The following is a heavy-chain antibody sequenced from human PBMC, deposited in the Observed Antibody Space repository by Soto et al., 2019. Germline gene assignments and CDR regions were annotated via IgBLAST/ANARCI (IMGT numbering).Heavy chain of an antibody. CDR2: ISAYNGNT. V-gene: IGHV1-18*01. D-gene: IGHD4-17*01. CDR1: GYTFTSYG. J-gene: IGHJ5*02. Sequence: ASVKVPCKASGYTFTSYGIIWVRQAPGQGLEWMGWISAYNGNTNYAQKLQGRVTMTTDTSTSTAYMELRSLRSDDTAVYYCAEMGNYGDYSWFDPWGQGTLVTVSS. CDR3: AEMGNYGDYSWFDP.